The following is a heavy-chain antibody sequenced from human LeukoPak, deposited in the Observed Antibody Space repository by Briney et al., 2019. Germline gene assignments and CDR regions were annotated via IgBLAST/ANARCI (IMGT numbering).Heavy chain of an antibody. CDR2: IRSKAYGGTT. V-gene: IGHV3-49*04. Sequence: GGSLRLSCTASGFTFGDHVMSWVRQAPGMGLEWISFIRSKAYGGTTEYAASVKGRFTILRDDSKSIAYLQMNSLKTEDTAVYYCTRLISVPGTTYMDVWGRGTTVTVSS. CDR1: GFTFGDHV. D-gene: IGHD2/OR15-2a*01. J-gene: IGHJ6*03. CDR3: TRLISVPGTTYMDV.